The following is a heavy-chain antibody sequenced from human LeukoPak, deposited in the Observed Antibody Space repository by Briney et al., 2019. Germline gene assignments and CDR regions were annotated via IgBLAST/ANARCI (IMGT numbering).Heavy chain of an antibody. V-gene: IGHV3-30*02. Sequence: GGSLRLSCAASGFTFSSYGMHWVRQAPGKGLEWVAFIRYDGSNKYYADSVKGRFTISRDNSKNTLYLQMNSLRAEDTAVYYCARDRYSGSYPLDYWGQGTLVTVSS. D-gene: IGHD1-26*01. J-gene: IGHJ4*02. CDR3: ARDRYSGSYPLDY. CDR1: GFTFSSYG. CDR2: IRYDGSNK.